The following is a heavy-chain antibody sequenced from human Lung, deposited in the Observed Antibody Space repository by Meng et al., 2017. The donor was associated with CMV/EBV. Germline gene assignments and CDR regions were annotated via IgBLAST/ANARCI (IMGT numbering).Heavy chain of an antibody. V-gene: IGHV4-59*01. J-gene: IGHJ3*02. CDR2: IYYTGST. Sequence: SXTXSLXCTVSGASISTSYWSWIRQPPGKGPEWIGYIYYTGSTNYNPSLKSRVTISLDTSKNQFSLKLSSVTAADTAVYYCARGYYDSSGSSNTFDIWGQGXMVTVSS. CDR3: ARGYYDSSGSSNTFDI. CDR1: GASISTSY. D-gene: IGHD3-22*01.